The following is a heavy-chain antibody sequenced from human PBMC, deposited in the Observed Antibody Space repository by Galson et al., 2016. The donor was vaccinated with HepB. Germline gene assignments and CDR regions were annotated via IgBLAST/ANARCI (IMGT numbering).Heavy chain of an antibody. CDR3: ARDFGYCSSTSCYKGGLFYYYRMDV. CDR2: ISNSNSYI. D-gene: IGHD2-2*03. V-gene: IGHV3-21*01. Sequence: SLRLSCAASGFTFSTYNMNWVRQAPGKGLEWVSSISNSNSYIYYTDSVKGRFTISRDNAKNSLYLQMNSLRAEDTAVYYCARDFGYCSSTSCYKGGLFYYYRMDVWGQGTTVTVSS. J-gene: IGHJ6*02. CDR1: GFTFSTYN.